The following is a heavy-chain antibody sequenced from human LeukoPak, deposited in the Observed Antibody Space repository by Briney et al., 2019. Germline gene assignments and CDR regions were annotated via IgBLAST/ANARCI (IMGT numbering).Heavy chain of an antibody. J-gene: IGHJ4*02. CDR3: ARDGGRRGQQLVNYFDY. Sequence: SETLSLTCTVSGGSISSSGYYWGWIRQPPGKGLEWIGSIYYSGSTYYNPSLKSRVTISVDTSKNQLSLKLSSVTAADTAVYYCARDGGRRGQQLVNYFDYWGQGTLVTVSS. V-gene: IGHV4-39*07. CDR2: IYYSGST. D-gene: IGHD6-13*01. CDR1: GGSISSSGYY.